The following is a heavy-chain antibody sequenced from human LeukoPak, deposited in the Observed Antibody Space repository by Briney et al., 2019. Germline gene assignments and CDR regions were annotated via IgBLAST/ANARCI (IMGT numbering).Heavy chain of an antibody. CDR1: GFSLSTYG. Sequence: GASLRLSCAASGFSLSTYGVSWVRQPPGKGLEWVSGITGTGGSTYYADSVEGRFTVSRDTSKNTLYLQMNSLRAEDTAIYYCAKDHGTAVAGFYYWGQGTLVTVSS. J-gene: IGHJ4*02. D-gene: IGHD6-19*01. CDR2: ITGTGGST. V-gene: IGHV3-23*01. CDR3: AKDHGTAVAGFYY.